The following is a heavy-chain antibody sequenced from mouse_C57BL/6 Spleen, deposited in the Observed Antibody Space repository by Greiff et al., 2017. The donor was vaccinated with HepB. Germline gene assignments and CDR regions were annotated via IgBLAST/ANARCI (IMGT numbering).Heavy chain of an antibody. CDR2: ISYDGSN. J-gene: IGHJ4*01. Sequence: DVKLQESGPGLVKPSQSLSLTCSVTGYSITSGYYWNWIRQFPGNKLEWMGYISYDGSNNYNPSLKNRISITRDTSKNQFFLKLNSVTTEDTATYYCARENLGDYAMDYWGQGTSVTVSS. CDR3: ARENLGDYAMDY. CDR1: GYSITSGYY. V-gene: IGHV3-6*01.